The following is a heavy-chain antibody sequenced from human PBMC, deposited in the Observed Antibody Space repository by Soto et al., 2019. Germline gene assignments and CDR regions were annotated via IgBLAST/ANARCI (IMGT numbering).Heavy chain of an antibody. V-gene: IGHV3-21*06. CDR1: GFTLSSHS. J-gene: IGHJ3*02. CDR3: ARDRTTGTTYAWDAFDT. D-gene: IGHD1-1*01. CDR2: IGSNSHYI. Sequence: PGGSLRLSCAASGFTLSSHSMNWVRQAPGKGLEWVSFIGSNSHYIYYADSVKGRLTISRDNAKNSVYLQMNSLRAEDTAVYYCARDRTTGTTYAWDAFDTWGQGTMVTVSS.